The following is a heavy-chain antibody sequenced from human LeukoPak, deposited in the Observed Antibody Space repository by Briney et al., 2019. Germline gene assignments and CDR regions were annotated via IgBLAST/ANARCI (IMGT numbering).Heavy chain of an antibody. CDR3: ARDFTGGYFDF. J-gene: IGHJ4*02. V-gene: IGHV1-2*02. CDR1: GYTFTDSY. CDR2: INPDSGAT. Sequence: GASVKVSCKTSGYTFTDSYVHWVRQAPGQGFERMGWINPDSGATNYAQKFQGRVSMTRDTSISTAYMELSRLRSDDTAVYYCARDFTGGYFDFWGQGTLVTVSS. D-gene: IGHD2-8*02.